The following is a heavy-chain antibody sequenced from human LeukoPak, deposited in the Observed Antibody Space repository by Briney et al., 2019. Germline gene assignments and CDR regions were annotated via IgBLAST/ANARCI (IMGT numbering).Heavy chain of an antibody. CDR3: VRHCCSAPSKRTFDI. CDR2: ISDGGST. Sequence: SETLSLTCTVSGGSIWSSDYYWGCIRQFPGKGLEWIGTISDGGSTYYNPSLKSRDIISVDTSKNQFSLKLSSVTAADTAVYYCVRHCCSAPSKRTFDIWGQGTLVTVSS. D-gene: IGHD2-15*01. CDR1: GGSIWSSDYY. V-gene: IGHV4-39*01. J-gene: IGHJ3*02.